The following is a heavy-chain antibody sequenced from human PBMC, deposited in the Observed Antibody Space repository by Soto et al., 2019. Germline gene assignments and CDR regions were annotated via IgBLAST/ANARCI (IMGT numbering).Heavy chain of an antibody. CDR2: ISGSGGST. Sequence: EVQVLESGGGLVQRGGSLRLSCAASGFTFSSYAMTWVRQTPGKGLEWVSSISGSGGSTNYPDSVKGRFTISRDNSKNTLDLQMNGLRAEDTAVYYCAKDAYENIGGYFDYWGQGILVTVSS. V-gene: IGHV3-23*01. D-gene: IGHD2-21*01. J-gene: IGHJ4*02. CDR1: GFTFSSYA. CDR3: AKDAYENIGGYFDY.